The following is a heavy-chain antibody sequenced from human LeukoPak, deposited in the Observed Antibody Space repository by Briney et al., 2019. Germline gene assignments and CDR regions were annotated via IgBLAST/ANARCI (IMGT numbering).Heavy chain of an antibody. CDR3: ARRLLDFWSGYSYYYYGMDV. CDR2: IKKDGSEK. D-gene: IGHD3-3*01. V-gene: IGHV3-7*03. Sequence: GGSLRLSCAASGFTFSNSWMSWVRQAPGKGLEWVANIKKDGSEKYYVGSVKGRFTISRDNAKNSLFLQMSSLRAEDTAVYYCARRLLDFWSGYSYYYYGMDVWGQGTTVTVSS. J-gene: IGHJ6*02. CDR1: GFTFSNSW.